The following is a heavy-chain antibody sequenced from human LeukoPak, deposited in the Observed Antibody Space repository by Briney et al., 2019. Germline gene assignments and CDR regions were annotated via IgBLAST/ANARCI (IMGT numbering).Heavy chain of an antibody. CDR2: INQDGSKE. J-gene: IGHJ4*02. CDR1: GFRFGGYS. CDR3: ARASEGAGTLDY. Sequence: GGSLRLSCTASGFRFGGYSIHWVRQAPGKGLEWVAQINQDGSKEYYIDSVKARFSISRDNARNSLSLQMNSLRAEDTAVYYCARASEGAGTLDYWGQGTLVTVSS. D-gene: IGHD6-13*01. V-gene: IGHV3-7*01.